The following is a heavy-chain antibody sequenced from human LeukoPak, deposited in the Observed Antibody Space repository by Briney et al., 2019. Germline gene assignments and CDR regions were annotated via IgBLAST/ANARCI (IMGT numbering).Heavy chain of an antibody. CDR1: EFTFSAYG. CDR3: AKSLPLASRRPFFFDY. D-gene: IGHD1-1*01. CDR2: IRYDGSDK. J-gene: IGHJ4*02. V-gene: IGHV3-30*02. Sequence: GSLRLSCAASEFTFSAYGMHWVRQAPGKGLEWMAFIRYDGSDKYYADSVQGRFTISRDNSKNTLYLQMNSLSPEDTAIYYCAKSLPLASRRPFFFDYWGQGTLVTVSS.